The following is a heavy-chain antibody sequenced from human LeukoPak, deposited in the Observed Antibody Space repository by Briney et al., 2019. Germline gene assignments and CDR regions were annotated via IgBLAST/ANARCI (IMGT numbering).Heavy chain of an antibody. D-gene: IGHD2-21*02. J-gene: IGHJ4*02. V-gene: IGHV3-53*01. CDR2: IYSDDRT. Sequence: PGGSLRLSCAASGFTASSNYMSWVRQAPGKGLEWVSVIYSDDRTYYADSVKGRFTISRDNAKNSLFLQMNSLRDEDTSVYYCARAVTVVTRGGLVFDYWGQGTLVTVSS. CDR1: GFTASSNY. CDR3: ARAVTVVTRGGLVFDY.